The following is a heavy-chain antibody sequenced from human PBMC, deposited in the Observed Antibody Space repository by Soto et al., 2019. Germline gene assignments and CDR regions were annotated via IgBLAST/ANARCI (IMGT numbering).Heavy chain of an antibody. CDR2: IGGAGSNI. J-gene: IGHJ4*02. D-gene: IGHD6-13*01. CDR1: GFTFSEYA. CDR3: ARDNLQQLPLFDY. Sequence: GGSLRLSCAASGFTFSEYAMTWVRQAPGKGLEWVSVIGGAGSNIYYADSVEGRFTVSRDDSKNTLYLQMNSLRAEDTAVYYCARDNLQQLPLFDYWGQGTLVTVSS. V-gene: IGHV3-23*01.